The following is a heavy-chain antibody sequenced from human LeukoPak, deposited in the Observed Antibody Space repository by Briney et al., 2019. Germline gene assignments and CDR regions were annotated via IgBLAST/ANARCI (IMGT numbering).Heavy chain of an antibody. V-gene: IGHV3-21*06. CDR2: IRSSSSYI. J-gene: IGHJ4*02. D-gene: IGHD3/OR15-3a*01. CDR3: ARERDWNYVDY. Sequence: GGSLRLSCAASGFTFSSYTMNWVRQAPGKGLEWVSSIRSSSSYIYYADSVKGRFTISRDNAKNSLYLQMNSLRAEDTAVYYCARERDWNYVDYWVRGTLVTVSS. CDR1: GFTFSSYT.